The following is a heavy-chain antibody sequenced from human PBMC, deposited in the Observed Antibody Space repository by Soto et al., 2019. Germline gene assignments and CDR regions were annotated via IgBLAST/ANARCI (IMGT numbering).Heavy chain of an antibody. CDR3: TRDDSPNDY. D-gene: IGHD3-3*01. Sequence: ASVKVSCKASGYTYTTRGIGWVRQAPGQGLGWMGWINSYNGNTKNVQKFQGRLTMTTDTSTSTSYMELRSLTSDDTAVYYCTRDDSPNDYCGQGTLVTVSS. V-gene: IGHV1-18*01. CDR1: GYTYTTRG. CDR2: INSYNGNT. J-gene: IGHJ4*01.